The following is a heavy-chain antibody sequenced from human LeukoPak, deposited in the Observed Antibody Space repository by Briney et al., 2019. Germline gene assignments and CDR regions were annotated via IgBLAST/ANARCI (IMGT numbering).Heavy chain of an antibody. Sequence: PSETLSLTCAVYGGSFSGYYWSWIRQPPGKGLEWIGEINHSGSTNYNPSLKSRVTIPVDTSKNQFSLKLSSVTAADTAVYYCARGPAKGAFDIWGQGTMVTVSS. V-gene: IGHV4-34*01. CDR3: ARGPAKGAFDI. CDR1: GGSFSGYY. J-gene: IGHJ3*02. CDR2: INHSGST.